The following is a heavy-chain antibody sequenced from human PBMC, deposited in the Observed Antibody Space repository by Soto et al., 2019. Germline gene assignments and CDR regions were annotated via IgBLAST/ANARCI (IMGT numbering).Heavy chain of an antibody. Sequence: EVQLVESGGGLVKPGGSLRLSCAASGFTFSNAWMNWVRQAPGRGLEWFGRIKSKTDGGTTDYAAPVKGRFTISRDDSKNTLYLQMNSLKTEDTAVYYCSTETTPEHPWGQGTLVTVSS. D-gene: IGHD1-1*01. J-gene: IGHJ5*02. CDR3: STETTPEHP. V-gene: IGHV3-15*07. CDR1: GFTFSNAW. CDR2: IKSKTDGGTT.